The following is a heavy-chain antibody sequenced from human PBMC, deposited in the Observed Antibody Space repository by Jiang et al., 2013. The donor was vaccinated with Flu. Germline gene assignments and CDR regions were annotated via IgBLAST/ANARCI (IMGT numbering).Heavy chain of an antibody. CDR3: ARCTGSGWAYCYGMDV. J-gene: IGHJ6*02. CDR2: IYHSGST. Sequence: SLTCAVSGGSISSSNWWSWVRQPPGKGLEWIGEIYHSGSTNYNPSLKSRVTISVDKSKNQFSLKLSSVTAADTAVYYCARCTGSGWAYCYGMDVWGQGTTVTVSS. CDR1: GGSISSSNW. V-gene: IGHV4-4*02. D-gene: IGHD6-19*01.